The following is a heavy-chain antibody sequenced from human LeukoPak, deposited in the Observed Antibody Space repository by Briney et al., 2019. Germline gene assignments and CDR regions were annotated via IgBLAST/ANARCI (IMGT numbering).Heavy chain of an antibody. J-gene: IGHJ3*01. Sequence: GGSLRLSCTASGFTFRSYDMLWVRQAPGKGLEWVAFIRYDGNNKFYVDSVKGRFTVSRDNFKSSLDLQMNSLRSEDTARYYCASRYSSSWWNGFDLWGQGTMVTVSS. CDR3: ASRYSSSWWNGFDL. CDR2: IRYDGNNK. V-gene: IGHV3-30*02. D-gene: IGHD6-6*01. CDR1: GFTFRSYD.